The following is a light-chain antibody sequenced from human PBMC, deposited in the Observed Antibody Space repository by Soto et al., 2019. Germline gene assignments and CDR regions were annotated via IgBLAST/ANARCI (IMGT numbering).Light chain of an antibody. V-gene: IGKV3-15*01. CDR3: LQFDNCPAWT. CDR1: QSISTN. Sequence: EIVMTQSPVTLSVSPGQRAILTCGASQSISTNLAWYQQKPGQAPRLLIYGASTRATDIPARFSGSGSGTEFSLTISRLQPEDFAVYYCLQFDNCPAWTFGHGTRVQV. CDR2: GAS. J-gene: IGKJ1*01.